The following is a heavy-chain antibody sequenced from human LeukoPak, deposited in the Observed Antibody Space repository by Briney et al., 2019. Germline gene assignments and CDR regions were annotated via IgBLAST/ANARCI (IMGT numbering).Heavy chain of an antibody. J-gene: IGHJ4*02. CDR1: GYTFTGYY. Sequence: ASVKVSCKASGYTFTGYYMHWVRQAPGQGLGGMGWINPNSGVTNYAQKFQGRVTMTRDTSISTAYMELSRLRSDDTAVYYCAREGDYYDSSGYSAPFDYWGQGTLVTVSS. CDR3: AREGDYYDSSGYSAPFDY. CDR2: INPNSGVT. V-gene: IGHV1-2*02. D-gene: IGHD3-22*01.